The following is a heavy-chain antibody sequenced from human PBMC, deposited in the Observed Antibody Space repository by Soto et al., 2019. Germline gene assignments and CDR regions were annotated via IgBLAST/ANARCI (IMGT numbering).Heavy chain of an antibody. J-gene: IGHJ5*02. CDR1: GFTFSSYG. D-gene: IGHD6-6*01. Sequence: QVQLVESGGGVVQPGRSLRLSCAASGFTFSSYGMHWVRQAPGKGLEWVAVIWYDGSNKYYADSVKGRFTISRDNSKNTLYLQMNSLRAEDTAVYYCARDAYSSSSGWFDPWGQGTLVTVSS. CDR2: IWYDGSNK. V-gene: IGHV3-33*01. CDR3: ARDAYSSSSGWFDP.